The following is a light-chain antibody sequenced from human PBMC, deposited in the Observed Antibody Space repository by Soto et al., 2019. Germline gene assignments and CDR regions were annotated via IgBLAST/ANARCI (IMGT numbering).Light chain of an antibody. CDR2: DVS. J-gene: IGKJ1*01. V-gene: IGKV1-5*01. CDR3: QQYDLYWT. CDR1: QSIDKK. Sequence: GDRVTVTCRASQSIDKKLAWYQQTPGQAPKLLIFDVSTLQSGVPSRFSGSGSGTDFSLSIDSLQPDDVATYYCQQYDLYWTFGQGTKVDIK.